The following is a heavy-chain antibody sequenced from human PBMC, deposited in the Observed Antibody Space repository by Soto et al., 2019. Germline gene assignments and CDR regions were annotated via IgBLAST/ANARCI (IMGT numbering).Heavy chain of an antibody. V-gene: IGHV3-23*01. D-gene: IGHD6-13*01. CDR2: ISGSGGST. CDR1: GFTFSSYA. J-gene: IGHJ6*02. Sequence: PGGSLRLSCAASGFTFSSYAMSWVRQAPGKGLEWVSAISGSGGSTYYADSVKGRFTISRDNSKNTLYLQMNSLRAEDTAVYYCAKEGQLVPPFYYYGMDVWGQGTTVTVSS. CDR3: AKEGQLVPPFYYYGMDV.